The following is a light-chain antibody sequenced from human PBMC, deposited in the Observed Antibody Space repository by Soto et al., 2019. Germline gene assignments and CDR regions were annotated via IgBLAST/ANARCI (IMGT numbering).Light chain of an antibody. CDR2: AAS. CDR1: QSVYGN. Sequence: ELLMTQSPATLSVSPGETATLSCRASQSVYGNLAWYQQKPGQAPRLLVFAASTRSAGIPARFSGGGSGTEYTITISSLQSEDLAVYYCQQYNNWPLLSFGGGTKVEI. J-gene: IGKJ4*01. CDR3: QQYNNWPLLS. V-gene: IGKV3D-15*01.